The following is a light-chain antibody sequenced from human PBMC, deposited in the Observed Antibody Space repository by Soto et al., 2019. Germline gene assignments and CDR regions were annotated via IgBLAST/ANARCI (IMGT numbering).Light chain of an antibody. Sequence: EIVMTQSPATLSVSPGERATLSCRASQSVSSSLAWYQRKPGQAPRLLISGASTRATGVPARFIGSGSGTQFTLTINSLQSEDFAVHYCQQYDNWHTFGQGTRLEIK. V-gene: IGKV3-15*01. CDR1: QSVSSS. J-gene: IGKJ5*01. CDR3: QQYDNWHT. CDR2: GAS.